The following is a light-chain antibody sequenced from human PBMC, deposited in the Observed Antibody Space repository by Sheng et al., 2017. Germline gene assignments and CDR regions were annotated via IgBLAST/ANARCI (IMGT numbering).Light chain of an antibody. CDR3: QSYDSSRSGNVV. CDR2: DSR. Sequence: QSVLTQPPSVSGAPGQRVSISCTGSRSNIGAGYDVHWYQHLPGTVPKLLIYDSRNRPSGVPDRFSGSKSGSSASLTITGLQAEDEADYYCQSYDSSRSGNVVFGGGTRLTVL. V-gene: IGLV1-40*01. J-gene: IGLJ2*01. CDR1: RSNIGAGYD.